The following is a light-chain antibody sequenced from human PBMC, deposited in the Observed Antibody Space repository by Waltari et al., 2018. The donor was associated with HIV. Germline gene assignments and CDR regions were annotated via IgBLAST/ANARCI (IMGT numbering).Light chain of an antibody. CDR1: ASNIGTHY. CDR2: ENN. CDR3: GTWDRSLSGGV. J-gene: IGLJ3*02. V-gene: IGLV1-51*02. Sequence: QSVLTQPPSLSAAPGQKVTISCSGTASNIGTHYVSWYQHLPGTAPKLLIYENNKRPSGIPDRFSGFKSGTSATLDITGLQTGDEADYFCGTWDRSLSGGVFGGGTKLTVL.